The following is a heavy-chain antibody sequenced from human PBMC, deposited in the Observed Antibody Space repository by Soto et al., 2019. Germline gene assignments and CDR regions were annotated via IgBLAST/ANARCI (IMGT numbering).Heavy chain of an antibody. Sequence: GGFLRLSCIGSGFSFSAYNMNWVRQAPGKGLEWVSSIKVGSSRIYQPDSMKGRFTISRDDARNSVYLQINSLRAEDTALYFCVRSPKIGVRGAFWGRGTQVTVSS. CDR3: VRSPKIGVRGAF. CDR2: IKVGSSRI. CDR1: GFSFSAYN. V-gene: IGHV3-21*01. J-gene: IGHJ1*01. D-gene: IGHD3-16*01.